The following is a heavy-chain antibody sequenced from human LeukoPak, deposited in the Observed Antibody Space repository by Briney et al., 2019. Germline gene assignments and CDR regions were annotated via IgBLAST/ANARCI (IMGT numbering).Heavy chain of an antibody. CDR1: GFTVSSNS. CDR3: ARRARAYSHPYDY. Sequence: PGGSLRLSCTVSGFTVSSNSMSWVRQAPGKGLEWVSFIYSSVTHYSDSVKGRFTISRDNSKNTLYLQMNSLRAEDTAVYYCARRARAYSHPYDYWGQGTLVTVSS. CDR2: IYSSVT. J-gene: IGHJ4*02. V-gene: IGHV3-53*01. D-gene: IGHD4/OR15-4a*01.